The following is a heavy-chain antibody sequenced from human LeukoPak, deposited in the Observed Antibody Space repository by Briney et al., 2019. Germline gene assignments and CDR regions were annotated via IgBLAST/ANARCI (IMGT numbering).Heavy chain of an antibody. Sequence: PSETLSLTCAVYGGSFSGYYWSWIRQPPGKGLEWIGEINHSGSTNYNPSLKSRVTISVDTSKNQFSLKLSSVTAADTAVYYCARGVIAVAGTRYYYMDVWGKGTTVTVSS. CDR1: GGSFSGYY. CDR3: ARGVIAVAGTRYYYMDV. D-gene: IGHD6-19*01. J-gene: IGHJ6*03. V-gene: IGHV4-34*01. CDR2: INHSGST.